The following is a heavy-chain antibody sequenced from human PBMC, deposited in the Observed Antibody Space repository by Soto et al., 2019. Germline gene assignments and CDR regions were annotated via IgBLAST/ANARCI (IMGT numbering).Heavy chain of an antibody. CDR1: GGTFSSYA. CDR3: ARHPGGRGYYYGMDV. D-gene: IGHD2-15*01. CDR2: IIPIFGTA. V-gene: IGHV1-69*12. Sequence: QVQLVQSGAEVKKPGSSVKVSCKASGGTFSSYAISWVRQAPGQGLEWMGGIIPIFGTANYAQKFQGRVTLTADESTSTAYRERSSLRSEDTAVYYCARHPGGRGYYYGMDVWGQGATVTVSS. J-gene: IGHJ6*02.